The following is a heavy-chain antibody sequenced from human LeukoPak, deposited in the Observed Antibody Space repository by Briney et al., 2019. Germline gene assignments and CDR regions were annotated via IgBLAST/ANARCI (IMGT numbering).Heavy chain of an antibody. Sequence: PGRSLRLSCAASGFTFSSYAMHWVRQAPGKGLEWVAVISYDGSNKYYADSVKGRFTISRDNSKNTLYLQMNSPRAEDTAVYYCARTPLIGGVIVHFDYWGQGTLVTVSS. V-gene: IGHV3-30-3*01. J-gene: IGHJ4*02. CDR1: GFTFSSYA. D-gene: IGHD3-16*02. CDR2: ISYDGSNK. CDR3: ARTPLIGGVIVHFDY.